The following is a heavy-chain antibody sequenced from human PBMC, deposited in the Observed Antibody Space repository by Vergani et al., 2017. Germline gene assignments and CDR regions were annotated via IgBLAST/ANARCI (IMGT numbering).Heavy chain of an antibody. CDR3: TKGSVYYHDSAGHGYDPYTGFDL. CDR1: GITFWKFG. D-gene: IGHD5-12*01. J-gene: IGHJ3*01. Sequence: VQLVESGGGLAQPGGSLRHSCEASGITFWKFGMHWVRQGPGKGLEWVSGISWNSGAVDYADSVRGRFTISRDNAKNSLFLEMNSLRFEDTAVYFCTKGSVYYHDSAGHGYDPYTGFDLWGQGTLVTVSS. CDR2: ISWNSGAV. V-gene: IGHV3-9*01.